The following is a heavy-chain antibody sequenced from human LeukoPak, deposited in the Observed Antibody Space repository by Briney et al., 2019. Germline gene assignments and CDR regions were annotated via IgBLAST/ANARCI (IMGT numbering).Heavy chain of an antibody. D-gene: IGHD2-15*01. Sequence: GGSLRLSCAVAGFTLSSYWMSWVRQAPGKGLEWVANIKQDGSEKYYVDSVKGRFTISRDNAKNSLYLQMNSLRAEDTAVYYCARDLVVGDAFDIWGQGTMVTVSS. CDR2: IKQDGSEK. CDR3: ARDLVVGDAFDI. CDR1: GFTLSSYW. J-gene: IGHJ3*02. V-gene: IGHV3-7*01.